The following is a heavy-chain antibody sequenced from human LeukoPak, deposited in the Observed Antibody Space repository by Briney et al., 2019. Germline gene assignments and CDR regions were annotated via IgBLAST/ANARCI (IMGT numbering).Heavy chain of an antibody. CDR2: ISSSGSTI. Sequence: GGSLRLSCAASGFTFSDYYMSWIHQAPGKGLEWVSYISSSGSTIYYADSVKGRFTISRDNAKNSLYLQMNSLRAEDTAVYYCARDAVATMDFDYWGQGTLVTVSS. V-gene: IGHV3-11*04. CDR1: GFTFSDYY. J-gene: IGHJ4*02. CDR3: ARDAVATMDFDY. D-gene: IGHD5-12*01.